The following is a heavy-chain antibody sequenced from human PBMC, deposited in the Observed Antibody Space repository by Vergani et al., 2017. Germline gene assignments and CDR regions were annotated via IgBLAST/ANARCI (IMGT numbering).Heavy chain of an antibody. Sequence: EVQLVESGGGLVKPGGSLRLSCAASGFTFSSYSMNWVRQAPGKGLEWVSSISSSSSYIYYADSVKGRFTISRDNAKNSLYLQMNSLRTEDTALYYCAKDSGSGRENWFDPWGQGTLVTVSS. CDR3: AKDSGSGRENWFDP. CDR2: ISSSSSYI. D-gene: IGHD3-10*01. V-gene: IGHV3-21*04. J-gene: IGHJ5*02. CDR1: GFTFSSYS.